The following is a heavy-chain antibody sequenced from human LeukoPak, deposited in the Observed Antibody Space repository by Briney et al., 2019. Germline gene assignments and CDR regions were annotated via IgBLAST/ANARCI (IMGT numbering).Heavy chain of an antibody. CDR3: ASPYYYDSSGYPYTYYFDY. D-gene: IGHD3-22*01. CDR1: GGTFSSYA. CDR2: IIPILGIA. J-gene: IGHJ4*02. Sequence: SVKVSCKASGGTFSSYAISWVRQAPGQGLEWMGRIIPILGIANYAQKFQGRVTITADKSTSTAYMELSSLRSEDTAVYYCASPYYYDSSGYPYTYYFDYWGQGTLVTVSS. V-gene: IGHV1-69*04.